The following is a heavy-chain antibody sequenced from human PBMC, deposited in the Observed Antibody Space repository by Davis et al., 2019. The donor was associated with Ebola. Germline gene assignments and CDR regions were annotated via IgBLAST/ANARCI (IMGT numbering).Heavy chain of an antibody. CDR2: ISYDGSNK. Sequence: GESLKISCSASGFTFSNYAMHWVRQAPGKGLEWVAVISYDGSNKYYADSVKGRFAISRDNYKSTIFLQMNSLKHEDTAFYFCSRVGLELSGTYFEYWGPGSLVTVSS. CDR1: GFTFSNYA. D-gene: IGHD1-7*01. V-gene: IGHV3-30*09. CDR3: SRVGLELSGTYFEY. J-gene: IGHJ4*02.